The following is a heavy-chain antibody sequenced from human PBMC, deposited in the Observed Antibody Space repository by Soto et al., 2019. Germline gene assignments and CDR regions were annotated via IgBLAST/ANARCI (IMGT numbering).Heavy chain of an antibody. CDR3: AIADYGDDDY. V-gene: IGHV1-18*01. D-gene: IGHD4-17*01. J-gene: IGHJ4*02. CDR1: GYTFATST. Sequence: GPEAKKPGASVKVSCKASGYTFATSTISWLRQAPGQGPEWMGWIKAYSANTNYAQKLQGRLTLTTDTSTSTAYMELRSLTTDDTAIYYCAIADYGDDDYWGQGTLVTVSS. CDR2: IKAYSANT.